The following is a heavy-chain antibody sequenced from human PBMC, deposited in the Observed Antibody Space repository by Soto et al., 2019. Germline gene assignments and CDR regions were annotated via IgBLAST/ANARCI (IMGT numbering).Heavy chain of an antibody. Sequence: QVQLVESGGGVVQPGRSLRLSCAASGLTFSSYAMHWVRQAPGKGLEWVAVISYDGSNKYYADSVKGRFTISRDNSKNTLYLQMNSLRAEDTAVYYCARDTPNDYGDYGNFDYWGQGTLVTVSS. CDR3: ARDTPNDYGDYGNFDY. CDR2: ISYDGSNK. CDR1: GLTFSSYA. D-gene: IGHD4-17*01. J-gene: IGHJ4*02. V-gene: IGHV3-30-3*01.